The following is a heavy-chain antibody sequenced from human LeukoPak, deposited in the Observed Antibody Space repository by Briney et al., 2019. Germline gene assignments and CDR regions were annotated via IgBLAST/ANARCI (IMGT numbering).Heavy chain of an antibody. CDR3: AKDRVGPGSYNYIMDV. J-gene: IGHJ6*02. D-gene: IGHD5-24*01. Sequence: GGSLRLSCAASGFTFSSYGMHWVRQAPGMGLEWVAVLSFNGVNAYYADSVRGRFTVSRENSRNYLQMNSLRAEDTAVYFCAKDRVGPGSYNYIMDVWGQGTTVTVSS. V-gene: IGHV3-30*18. CDR2: LSFNGVNA. CDR1: GFTFSSYG.